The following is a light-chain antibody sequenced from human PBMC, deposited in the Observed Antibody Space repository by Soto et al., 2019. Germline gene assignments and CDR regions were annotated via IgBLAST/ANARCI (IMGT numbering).Light chain of an antibody. CDR2: DVS. CDR3: SSYTSNTIVV. Sequence: QSALTQPASVSGSPGQSITISCTGASSDVGGYNSVSWYQQHPGKAPKLMIYDVSNRPSGVSNRFSGSKSGNTASLTISGLQAEDEADYYCSSYTSNTIVVFGGGTQLTVL. V-gene: IGLV2-14*01. CDR1: SSDVGGYNS. J-gene: IGLJ2*01.